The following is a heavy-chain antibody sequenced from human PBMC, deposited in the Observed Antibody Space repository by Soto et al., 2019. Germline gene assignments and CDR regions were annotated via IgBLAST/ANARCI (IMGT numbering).Heavy chain of an antibody. D-gene: IGHD3-10*01. Sequence: ASVKVSCKASGYTFTSYDINWVRQATGQGLEWMGWMNPNSGNTGYAQKFQGRVTMTRNTSISTAYMELSSLRSEDTAVYYCARVGTSDYYGSGSYYNPFYWGQGTLVTVSS. CDR1: GYTFTSYD. CDR3: ARVGTSDYYGSGSYYNPFY. J-gene: IGHJ4*02. V-gene: IGHV1-8*01. CDR2: MNPNSGNT.